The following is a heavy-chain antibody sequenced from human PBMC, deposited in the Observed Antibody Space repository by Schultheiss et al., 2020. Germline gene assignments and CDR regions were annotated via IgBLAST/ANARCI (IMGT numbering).Heavy chain of an antibody. CDR1: GFTLRGYA. V-gene: IGHV3-23*01. CDR3: ARALDYFDY. Sequence: GGSLRLSCAASGFTLRGYAMSWVRQAPGKGLEWVSAISGSGDNTYYADSVKGRFTISRDNSKNTLYLQMNSLRAEDTAVYYCARALDYFDYWGQGTLVTVSS. J-gene: IGHJ4*02. CDR2: ISGSGDNT.